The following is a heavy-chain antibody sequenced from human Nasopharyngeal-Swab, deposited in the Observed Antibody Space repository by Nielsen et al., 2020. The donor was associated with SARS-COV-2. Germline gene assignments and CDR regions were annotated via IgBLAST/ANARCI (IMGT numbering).Heavy chain of an antibody. J-gene: IGHJ4*02. CDR1: GFTLGYFA. CDR3: TRGNSGWYGVGHF. D-gene: IGHD6-19*01. CDR2: IRSNAYGGTT. Sequence: GGSLRLSCTASGFTLGYFAMSWFRQAPGKGLEWVGFIRSNAYGGTTEYAASVKGRFTISRDDPKSIAYLEMISLKTEDTAVYYCTRGNSGWYGVGHFWGQGTLVRVSS. V-gene: IGHV3-49*03.